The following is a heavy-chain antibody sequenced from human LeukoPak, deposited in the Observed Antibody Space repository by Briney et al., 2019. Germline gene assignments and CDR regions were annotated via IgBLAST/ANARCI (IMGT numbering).Heavy chain of an antibody. J-gene: IGHJ4*02. CDR3: TRGSEWLVLY. D-gene: IGHD5-24*01. CDR1: GFSFSSFW. Sequence: PGGSLRLSCAVSGFSFSSFWMNWVRQAPGKGLEWVANIKQDGSEKYYVDSVKGRFTISRDNAKKSIYLEMNSLRAEDTAVYYCTRGSEWLVLYWGQGTPVTVSS. CDR2: IKQDGSEK. V-gene: IGHV3-7*01.